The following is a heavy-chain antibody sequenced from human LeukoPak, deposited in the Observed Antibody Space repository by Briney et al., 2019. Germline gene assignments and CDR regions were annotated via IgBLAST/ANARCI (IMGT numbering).Heavy chain of an antibody. J-gene: IGHJ5*02. CDR3: ARVPRGLTIFGPPWFDP. CDR1: GYTFTSYY. V-gene: IGHV1-46*01. D-gene: IGHD3-3*01. Sequence: ASVKVSCKASGYTFTSYYMHWVRQAPGQGLEWMGIINPSCGSTSYAQKFQGRVTMTRDTSTSTVYMELSSLRSEDTAVYYCARVPRGLTIFGPPWFDPWGQGTLVTVSS. CDR2: INPSCGST.